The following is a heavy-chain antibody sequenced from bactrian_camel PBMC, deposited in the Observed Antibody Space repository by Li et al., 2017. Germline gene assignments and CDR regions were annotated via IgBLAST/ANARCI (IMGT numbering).Heavy chain of an antibody. Sequence: QLVESGGGSVQTGGSLRLSCAGSGFTSMNHCMGWFRQAPGREREGVGALGTDGASVLAPSVKDRVSVSRDAASDTLYLQINSLNPEDTAIYYCAAGCWSPAILPGAYTNWGQGTQVTVS. CDR1: GFTSMNHC. V-gene: IGHV3S1*01. J-gene: IGHJ4*01. CDR2: LGTDGAS. CDR3: AAGCWSPAILPGAYTN. D-gene: IGHD1*01.